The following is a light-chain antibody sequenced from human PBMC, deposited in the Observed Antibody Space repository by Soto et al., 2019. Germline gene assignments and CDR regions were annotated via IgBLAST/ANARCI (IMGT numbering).Light chain of an antibody. CDR2: DVS. CDR1: QSISSSS. CDR3: QQCDTSSYT. J-gene: IGKJ2*01. Sequence: EIVWTQSPGTLSLSPGERATLSCRASQSISSSSLAWYQQKPGQAPRLLIYDVSSRAPGIPDRFSGSGSGTDFTLTISRLEPEDFAVYYCQQCDTSSYTFGQGTKLEIK. V-gene: IGKV3-20*01.